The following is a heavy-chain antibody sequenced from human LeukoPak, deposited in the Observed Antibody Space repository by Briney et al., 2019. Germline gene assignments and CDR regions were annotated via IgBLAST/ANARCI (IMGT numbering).Heavy chain of an antibody. V-gene: IGHV3-30*02. J-gene: IGHJ4*02. CDR1: GFTFSSYG. CDR2: IRYDGSNK. D-gene: IGHD3-3*01. CDR3: AKDKSDDFWSGYNPYYFDY. Sequence: GGSLRLSCAASGFTFSSYGMHWVRQAPGKGLEWVAFIRYDGSNKYYADSVKGRFTISRDNSKNTLYLQMNSLRAGDTAVYYCAKDKSDDFWSGYNPYYFDYWGQGTLVTVSS.